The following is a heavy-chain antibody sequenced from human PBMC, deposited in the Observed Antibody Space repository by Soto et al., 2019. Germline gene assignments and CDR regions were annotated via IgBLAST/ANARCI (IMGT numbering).Heavy chain of an antibody. CDR3: ARGSAVRFSSSSWDVRPYYSYGMDV. D-gene: IGHD6-13*01. V-gene: IGHV1-18*01. CDR1: GYTFTSYG. CDR2: ISAYNGNT. J-gene: IGHJ6*02. Sequence: WASVKVSCKASGYTFTSYGISWVRQAPGQGLEWMGRISAYNGNTNYAQKLQGRVTMSTDTSTSTAYMELRSLRSDDTAVYYCARGSAVRFSSSSWDVRPYYSYGMDVWGQGTAVTVS.